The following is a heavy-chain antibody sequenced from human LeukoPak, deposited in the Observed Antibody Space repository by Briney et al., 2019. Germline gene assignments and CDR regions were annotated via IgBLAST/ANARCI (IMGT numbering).Heavy chain of an antibody. J-gene: IGHJ3*02. Sequence: SETRSLTCTVSGGSVSRYYWSWIRQPPGKGRGWVGYIYYSGSTNYNPSLKSRVTISVATSKHQFSLQLSSVTAADTAVYYCARHLGYCSGGSCYSLRAFDIWGQGTMVTVSS. V-gene: IGHV4-59*02. CDR3: ARHLGYCSGGSCYSLRAFDI. CDR2: IYYSGST. CDR1: GGSVSRYY. D-gene: IGHD2-15*01.